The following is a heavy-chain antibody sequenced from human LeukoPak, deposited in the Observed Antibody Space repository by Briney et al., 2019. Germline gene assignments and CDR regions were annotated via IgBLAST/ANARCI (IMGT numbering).Heavy chain of an antibody. D-gene: IGHD3-9*01. Sequence: SETLSLTCTVSGGSISGSSYYWGWIRQPPGKGLEWIGSIYYSGNTYYNPSLKSRVTISVDTSKNQFSLKLSSVTAADTAVYYCVRRRAAGYDYWYFDLWGRGTLVTVSS. CDR1: GGSISGSSYY. V-gene: IGHV4-39*01. J-gene: IGHJ2*01. CDR3: VRRRAAGYDYWYFDL. CDR2: IYYSGNT.